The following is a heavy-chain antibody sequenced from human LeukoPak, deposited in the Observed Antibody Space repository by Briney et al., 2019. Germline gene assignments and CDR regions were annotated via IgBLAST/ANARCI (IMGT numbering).Heavy chain of an antibody. CDR3: AKDGQGIVGAIDY. V-gene: IGHV3-30*04. D-gene: IGHD1-26*01. J-gene: IGHJ4*02. CDR1: GFSFSNYA. CDR2: ISYDGSNK. Sequence: PGGPLRLSCAASGFSFSNYAMHWVRQAPGKGLESVAVISYDGSNKYYADSVKGRFTISRDNSKKTLYLQMNSMRAEDTAVYYCAKDGQGIVGAIDYWGQGTLVTVSS.